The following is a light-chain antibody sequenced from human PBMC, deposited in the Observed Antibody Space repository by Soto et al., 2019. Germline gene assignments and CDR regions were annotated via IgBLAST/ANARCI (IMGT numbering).Light chain of an antibody. Sequence: QSALTQPPSVSGAPGQRVTISCTGSSSNIGGGYDVHWYQQLPGTAPKLLIYGNSNRPSGVPDRFSGSKSGTSASLAITGLQAEDEADYYCQSYDSSLSGSVFGGGTKVTVL. CDR3: QSYDSSLSGSV. J-gene: IGLJ2*01. V-gene: IGLV1-40*01. CDR2: GNS. CDR1: SSNIGGGYD.